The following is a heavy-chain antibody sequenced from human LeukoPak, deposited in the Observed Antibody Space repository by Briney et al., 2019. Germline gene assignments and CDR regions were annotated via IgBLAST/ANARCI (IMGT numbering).Heavy chain of an antibody. Sequence: ASVKVSCRTSGYTFINYFIHWVRQAPGQGLEWMGVINPRSGSTTYAQKFQGRVSMTRDTSISTAYMELSSLRSEDTAVYYCARGPVEAVFGVSTEDWGQGTTVTVSS. CDR2: INPRSGST. CDR3: ARGPVEAVFGVSTED. V-gene: IGHV1-46*01. CDR1: GYTFINYF. D-gene: IGHD3-10*02. J-gene: IGHJ6*02.